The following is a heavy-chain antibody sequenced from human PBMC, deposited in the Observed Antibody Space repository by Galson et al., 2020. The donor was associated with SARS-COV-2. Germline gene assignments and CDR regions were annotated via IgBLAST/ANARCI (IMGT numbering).Heavy chain of an antibody. J-gene: IGHJ4*02. V-gene: IGHV4-39*01. CDR3: ASQFYDSSSYYYLRPRIYYFDY. CDR1: GDSISSSNFY. CDR2: SHYSGST. D-gene: IGHD3-22*01. Sequence: ETSETLSLTCTVSGDSISSSNFYGGWIRQPPGKGLEWIATSHYSGSTYYNPSLKSRVTMSVDTSKNQFSLKLSSVTAADTAVYYCASQFYDSSSYYYLRPRIYYFDYWGQGTLVTVSS.